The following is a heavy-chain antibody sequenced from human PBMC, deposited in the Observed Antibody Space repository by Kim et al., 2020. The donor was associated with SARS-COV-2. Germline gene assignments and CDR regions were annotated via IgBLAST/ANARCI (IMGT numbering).Heavy chain of an antibody. Sequence: GESLKISCKGSGYSFTSYWIGWVRQMPGKGLEWMGIIYPGDSDTRYSPSFQGQVTISADKSISTAYLQWSSLKASDTAMYYCARRWADYNILTGYIPHNWFDPWGQGTLVTVSS. V-gene: IGHV5-51*01. J-gene: IGHJ5*02. CDR2: IYPGDSDT. CDR3: ARRWADYNILTGYIPHNWFDP. CDR1: GYSFTSYW. D-gene: IGHD3-9*01.